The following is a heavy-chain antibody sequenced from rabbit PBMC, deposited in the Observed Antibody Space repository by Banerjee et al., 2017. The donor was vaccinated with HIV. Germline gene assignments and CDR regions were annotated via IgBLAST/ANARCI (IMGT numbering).Heavy chain of an antibody. J-gene: IGHJ2*01. CDR2: IAAGSSGST. CDR1: GFSLSNNYV. Sequence: GGGLFQPGGSLALTCKASGFSLSNNYVMCWVRQAPGKGLEWIACIAAGSSGSTYYASWAKGRFTITKTSSTTVTLQMTSLTAADTATYFCARGGVASTGYTYAFDPWGQGTLVTVS. V-gene: IGHV1S40*01. D-gene: IGHD1-1*01. CDR3: ARGGVASTGYTYAFDP.